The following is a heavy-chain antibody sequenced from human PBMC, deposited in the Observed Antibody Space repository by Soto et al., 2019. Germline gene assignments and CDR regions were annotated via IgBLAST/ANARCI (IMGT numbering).Heavy chain of an antibody. CDR1: GGSITSSSYS. Sequence: QLQLQESGPGLVKPSETLSLTCAVSGGSITSSSYSWGWVRQPPGKELEWLATFHYTERTTHYNPSLKSRATISVDTSKNQFSLILTSVTAADTAVYYCARLGGHCSSSSCFGFYVMDVWGQGTTVTVSS. CDR3: ARLGGHCSSSSCFGFYVMDV. V-gene: IGHV4-39*01. CDR2: FHYTERTT. J-gene: IGHJ6*02. D-gene: IGHD2-2*01.